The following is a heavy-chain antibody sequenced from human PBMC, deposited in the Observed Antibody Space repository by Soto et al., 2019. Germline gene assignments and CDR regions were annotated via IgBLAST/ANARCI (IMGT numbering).Heavy chain of an antibody. D-gene: IGHD5-18*01. V-gene: IGHV3-7*05. CDR3: ARDLRGYSYGYSRRFDY. CDR2: IKQDGSEK. Sequence: SLRRSCAASGFTFSSYWMSWVRQAPGKGLEWVANIKQDGSEKYYVDSVKGRFTISRDNAKNSLYLQMNSLRAEDTAVYYCARDLRGYSYGYSRRFDYWGQGTLVTVSS. CDR1: GFTFSSYW. J-gene: IGHJ4*02.